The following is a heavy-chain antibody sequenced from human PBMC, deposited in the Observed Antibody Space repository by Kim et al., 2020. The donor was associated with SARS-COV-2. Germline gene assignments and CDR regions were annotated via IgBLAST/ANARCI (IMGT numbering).Heavy chain of an antibody. D-gene: IGHD3-22*01. CDR1: GGTFSSYT. CDR3: ARGVAAYDSSGYYVNYYYGMDV. Sequence: SVKVSCKASGGTFSSYTISWVRQAPGQGLEWMGRIIPILGIANYAQKFQGRVTITADKSTSTAYMELSSLRSEDTAVYYCARGVAAYDSSGYYVNYYYGMDVWGQGTTVTVSS. J-gene: IGHJ6*02. CDR2: IIPILGIA. V-gene: IGHV1-69*02.